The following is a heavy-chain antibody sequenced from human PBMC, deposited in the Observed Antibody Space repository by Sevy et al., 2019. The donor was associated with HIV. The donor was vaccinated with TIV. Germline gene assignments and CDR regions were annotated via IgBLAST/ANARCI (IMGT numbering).Heavy chain of an antibody. J-gene: IGHJ6*02. Sequence: GGSLRLSCASSGFTVSLNYMSWVRQAPGNGLEWVSVIEGGGSTNYADSVKGRFTISRDDSKNTLYLQMNSLRAEDTAVYYCAGPHSAKFPYGMDAWGQGTTVTVSS. CDR3: AGPHSAKFPYGMDA. CDR2: IEGGGST. CDR1: GFTVSLNY. D-gene: IGHD1-26*01. V-gene: IGHV3-53*01.